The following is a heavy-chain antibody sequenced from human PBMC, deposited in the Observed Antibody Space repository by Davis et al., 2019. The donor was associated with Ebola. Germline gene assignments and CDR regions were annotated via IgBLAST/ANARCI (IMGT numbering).Heavy chain of an antibody. D-gene: IGHD2-2*01. J-gene: IGHJ6*02. CDR1: GGSISSYY. V-gene: IGHV4-59*04. CDR3: ARLARTVRYYGMDV. CDR2: IYYSGST. Sequence: SETLSLTCTVSGGSISSYYWSWIRQPPGKGLEWIGYIYYSGSTYYNPSLKSRVTISVDTSKNQFSLKLSSVTAADTAVYYCARLARTVRYYGMDVWGQGTTVTVSS.